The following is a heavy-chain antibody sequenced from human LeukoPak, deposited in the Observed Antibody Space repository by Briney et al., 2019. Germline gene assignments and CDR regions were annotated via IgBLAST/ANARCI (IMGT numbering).Heavy chain of an antibody. J-gene: IGHJ3*02. CDR3: ATLKWLYSSGYGRAFDI. Sequence: GGSLRLSCAASGFTFSSYSMNWVRQAPGKGLEWVSYISSSSSTIYYADSVKGRFTISRDNAKNSLYLQMNSLRDEDTAVYYCATLKWLYSSGYGRAFDIWGQGAMVTVSS. D-gene: IGHD3-22*01. V-gene: IGHV3-48*02. CDR1: GFTFSSYS. CDR2: ISSSSSTI.